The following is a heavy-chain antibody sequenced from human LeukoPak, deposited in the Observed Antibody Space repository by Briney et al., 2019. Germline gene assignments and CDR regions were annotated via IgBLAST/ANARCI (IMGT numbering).Heavy chain of an antibody. Sequence: KPSETLSLTCAVYGGSFSGYYWSWIRQPPGKGLEWIGEINHSRSTNYNPSLKSRVTISVDTSKNQFSLKLSSATAADTAVYYCARGKNITMIVVVITRRAFDIWGQGTMVIVSS. D-gene: IGHD3-22*01. CDR3: ARGKNITMIVVVITRRAFDI. J-gene: IGHJ3*02. CDR1: GGSFSGYY. CDR2: INHSRST. V-gene: IGHV4-34*01.